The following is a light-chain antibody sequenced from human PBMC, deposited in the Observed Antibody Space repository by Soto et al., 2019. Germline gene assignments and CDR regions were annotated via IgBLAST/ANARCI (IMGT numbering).Light chain of an antibody. CDR3: QQYGSSPWT. Sequence: IVLTQSPATLSLSPGERATLSCRSSQSISSSYLAWYQQKPGQAPRLLIYDASTRATGIPDRFSGSGSGTDFTLTISRLEPEDFAVYYCQQYGSSPWTFGQGTKVDI. CDR2: DAS. CDR1: QSISSSY. J-gene: IGKJ1*01. V-gene: IGKV3-20*01.